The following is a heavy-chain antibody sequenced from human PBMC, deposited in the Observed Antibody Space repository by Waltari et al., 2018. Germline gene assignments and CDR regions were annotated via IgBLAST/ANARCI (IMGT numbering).Heavy chain of an antibody. CDR2: INHSGST. CDR3: ASPYGDSPGGFDY. CDR1: GGSFSGYY. J-gene: IGHJ4*02. V-gene: IGHV4-34*01. Sequence: QVQLQQWGAGLLKPSETLSLTCAVYGGSFSGYYWSWIRQPPGKGLEWIGEINHSGSTNYNPSLKSRVTISVDTSKIQFSLKLSSVTAADTAVYYCASPYGDSPGGFDYWGQGTLVTVSS. D-gene: IGHD4-17*01.